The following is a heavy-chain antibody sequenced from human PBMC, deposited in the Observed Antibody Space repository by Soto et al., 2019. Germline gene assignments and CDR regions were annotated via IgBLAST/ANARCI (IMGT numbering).Heavy chain of an antibody. CDR1: GFTFSSYA. V-gene: IGHV3-30-3*01. J-gene: IGHJ4*02. Sequence: QPGGSLRLSCAASGFTFSSYAMHWVRQAPGKGLEWVAVISYDGSNKYYADSVKGRFTISRDNSKNTLYLQMNSLRAEDTAVYYCARDRTPGYSYGPADGCGQGTLVTVSS. CDR3: ARDRTPGYSYGPADG. D-gene: IGHD5-18*01. CDR2: ISYDGSNK.